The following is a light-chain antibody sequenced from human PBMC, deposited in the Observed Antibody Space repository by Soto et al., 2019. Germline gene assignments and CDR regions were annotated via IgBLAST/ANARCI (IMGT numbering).Light chain of an antibody. CDR1: QTISSW. J-gene: IGKJ1*01. V-gene: IGKV1-5*03. CDR2: KAS. Sequence: IPMTQSPSTLSGSVGDRVTITCRASQTISSWLAWYQQKPGKAPKLLIYKASTLKSGVPSRFSGSGSGTEFTLTISSLQPDDFATYYCQHYNSYSEAFGQGTKV. CDR3: QHYNSYSEA.